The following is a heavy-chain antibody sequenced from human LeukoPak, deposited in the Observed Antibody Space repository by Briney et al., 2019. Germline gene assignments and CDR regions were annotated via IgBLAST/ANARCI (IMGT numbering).Heavy chain of an antibody. Sequence: GGSLRLSCAASGFPFSSYAMSWVRQAPGKGLEWVSAISGNGGSTYYADSVKGRFTISRDNSKNTLYLQMNSLRAEDTAVYYSAKGYYMVRGFIILNWFDPWGQGTLVTVSS. J-gene: IGHJ5*02. V-gene: IGHV3-23*01. CDR2: ISGNGGST. CDR3: AKGYYMVRGFIILNWFDP. D-gene: IGHD3-10*01. CDR1: GFPFSSYA.